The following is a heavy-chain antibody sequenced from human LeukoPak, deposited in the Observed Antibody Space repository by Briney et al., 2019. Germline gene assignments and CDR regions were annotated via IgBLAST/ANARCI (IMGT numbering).Heavy chain of an antibody. CDR2: FYNSGST. Sequence: KPSETLSLTCTVSGGSISSYYWSWLRQPPGKGLEWIGCFYNSGSTNYNPSLKSRVTISVDTSKNQFSLRLTSVTAADTAVYYCARYDCHYMSYNNNWYVHWGQGTLVKVSS. V-gene: IGHV4-59*01. D-gene: IGHD1-14*01. CDR1: GGSISSYY. CDR3: ARYDCHYMSYNNNWYVH. J-gene: IGHJ5*02.